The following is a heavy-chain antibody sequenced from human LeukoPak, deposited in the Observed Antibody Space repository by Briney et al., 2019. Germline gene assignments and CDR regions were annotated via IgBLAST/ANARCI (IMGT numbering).Heavy chain of an antibody. J-gene: IGHJ6*03. V-gene: IGHV3-11*01. CDR3: ARDLKVPAATDYYYYMDV. D-gene: IGHD2-2*01. CDR1: GFTFSDYY. CDR2: ISSSGSTI. Sequence: PGGSLRLSCAASGFTFSDYYMSWIRQAPGKGLEWVSYISSSGSTIYYADSVKGRFTISRDNAKNSLYLQMNSLRAEDTAVYYCARDLKVPAATDYYYYMDVWGKGTTVTVSS.